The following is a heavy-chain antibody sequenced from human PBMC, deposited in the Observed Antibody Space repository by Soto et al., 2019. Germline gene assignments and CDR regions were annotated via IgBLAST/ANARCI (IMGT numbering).Heavy chain of an antibody. CDR1: GFTFSTYG. V-gene: IGHV3-30*03. CDR2: ISYDGSNR. Sequence: VGSLRLSCAASGFTFSTYGMHWVRQAPGKGLEWVALISYDGSNRNSADSVKGRFTISRDNSKNTLYLQMNSLRVEDTAVYYCVRGTPTPGLDIWGRGTTVTVSS. J-gene: IGHJ6*02. D-gene: IGHD1-1*01. CDR3: VRGTPTPGLDI.